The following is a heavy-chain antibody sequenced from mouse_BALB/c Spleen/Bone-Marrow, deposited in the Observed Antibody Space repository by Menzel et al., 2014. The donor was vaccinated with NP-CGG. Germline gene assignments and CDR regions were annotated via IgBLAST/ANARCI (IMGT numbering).Heavy chain of an antibody. J-gene: IGHJ3*01. V-gene: IGHV1-87*01. D-gene: IGHD2-4*01. CDR3: ARGDYETWFAY. CDR1: GYTFTSYW. CDR2: IYPGDGDT. Sequence: VQLQQSGAELARPGASVNLSCKASGYTFTSYWMQWVKQRPGQGLEWIGAIYPGDGDTRYTQKFKGKATLTADKISSTAYMQLSSLASEDSAVYYCARGDYETWFAYWGQGTLVTVSA.